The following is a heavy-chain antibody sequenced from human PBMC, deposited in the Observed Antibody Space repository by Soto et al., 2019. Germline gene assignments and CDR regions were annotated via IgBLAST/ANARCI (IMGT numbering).Heavy chain of an antibody. CDR1: GVSISSYY. J-gene: IGHJ4*02. CDR2: IYYSGST. D-gene: IGHD3-16*01. V-gene: IGHV4-59*01. CDR3: ARSELGDSFDY. Sequence: ERLCRSCPVRGVSISSYYWSWIRQPPGKGLECIGYIYYSGSTNYHPPLKSRVTISVDTSKNQFPLKLSSVTAADTAAYYCARSELGDSFDYWGQGTLVTVYS.